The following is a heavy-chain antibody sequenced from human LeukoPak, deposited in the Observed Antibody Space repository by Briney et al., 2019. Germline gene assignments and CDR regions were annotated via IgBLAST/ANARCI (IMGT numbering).Heavy chain of an antibody. J-gene: IGHJ4*02. CDR3: ARVGEPG. D-gene: IGHD2-21*01. V-gene: IGHV1-2*02. CDR2: INPKRGDT. CDR1: GDTFTSFY. Sequence: GASVKVSCKASGDTFTSFYIHWVRQAPGQGLEWMGWINPKRGDTNHAQKFQGRVTMTRDTSISTVYMELNSLRSDDTAVDYCARVGEPGWGQGTLVTVSS.